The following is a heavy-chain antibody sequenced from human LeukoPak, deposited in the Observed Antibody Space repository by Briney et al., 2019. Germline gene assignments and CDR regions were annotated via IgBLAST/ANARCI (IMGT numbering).Heavy chain of an antibody. Sequence: GGYLRLSCAASGFTFSSYAMHWVRQAPGKGLEWVAVIWYDGSNKYYADSVKGRFTISRDNSKNTLYLQMNSLRAEDTAVYYCARDSPTYSIDYWGQGTLVTVSS. CDR3: ARDSPTYSIDY. D-gene: IGHD4-11*01. V-gene: IGHV3-33*08. CDR2: IWYDGSNK. CDR1: GFTFSSYA. J-gene: IGHJ4*02.